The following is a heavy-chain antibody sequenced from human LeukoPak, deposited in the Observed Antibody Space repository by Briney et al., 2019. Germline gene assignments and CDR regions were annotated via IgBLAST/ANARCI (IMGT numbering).Heavy chain of an antibody. J-gene: IGHJ5*02. V-gene: IGHV4-59*01. CDR2: IYYTGST. D-gene: IGHD2-15*01. CDR3: AKSGLGVKGWFDP. Sequence: SETLSLTCTVSGGSISSYYWSWIRQPPGKGLEWIAHIYYTGSTNYNPSLKSRVTISVDTSKNQFSLKLRSVTAADTAVYYCAKSGLGVKGWFDPWGQGTLVTVSS. CDR1: GGSISSYY.